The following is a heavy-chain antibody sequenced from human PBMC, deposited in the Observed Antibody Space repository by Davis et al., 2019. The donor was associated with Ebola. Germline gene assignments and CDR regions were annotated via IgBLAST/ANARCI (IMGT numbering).Heavy chain of an antibody. CDR2: IRSKANSYAT. V-gene: IGHV3-73*01. J-gene: IGHJ4*02. CDR3: TRRGNCGGDCYA. CDR1: GFTFSGSA. Sequence: GESLKISCAASGFTFSGSAMHWVRQASGKGLEWVGRIRSKANSYATAYAASVKGRFTISRDDSKNTAYLQMNSLKTEDTAVYYCTRRGNCGGDCYAWGQGTLVTVSS. D-gene: IGHD2-21*02.